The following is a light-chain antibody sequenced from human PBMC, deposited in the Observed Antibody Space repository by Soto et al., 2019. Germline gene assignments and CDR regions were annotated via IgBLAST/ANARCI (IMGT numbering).Light chain of an antibody. V-gene: IGLV2-14*01. CDR3: SSDTCSGTFVV. J-gene: IGLJ2*01. CDR2: DVS. Sequence: QSALTQPASVSGSPGQSITISCTGTSSDVGGYNYVSWYQQHPGKAPRLMIYDVSNRPSGVSNRFSGSKSGNTASLAISGLQAEDEADYFCSSDTCSGTFVVFGGATKLTLL. CDR1: SSDVGGYNY.